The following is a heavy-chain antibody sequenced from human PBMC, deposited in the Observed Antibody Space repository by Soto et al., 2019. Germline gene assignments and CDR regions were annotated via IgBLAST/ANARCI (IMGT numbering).Heavy chain of an antibody. D-gene: IGHD6-6*01. CDR3: AKDNALSSSNYYFDY. J-gene: IGHJ4*02. V-gene: IGHV3-30*18. CDR1: GFTFSSYG. Sequence: ESGGGVVQPGRSLRLSCAASGFTFSSYGMHWVRQAPGKGLEWVAVISYDGSNKYYADSVKGRFTISRDNSKNTLYLQMNSLRAEDTAVYYCAKDNALSSSNYYFDYWGQGTLVTVSS. CDR2: ISYDGSNK.